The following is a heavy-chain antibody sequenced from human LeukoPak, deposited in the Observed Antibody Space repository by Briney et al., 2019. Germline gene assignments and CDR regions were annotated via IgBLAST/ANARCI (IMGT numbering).Heavy chain of an antibody. Sequence: GGSLRLSCAASGLTFSTYWMHWVRQAPGKGLVWVSRISSDGSITGYADSVKGRFTISRDNAKNTLYLQMNSLRAEDTAVYYCARHLNYYLDYWGQGTLVTVSS. CDR2: ISSDGSIT. CDR1: GLTFSTYW. J-gene: IGHJ4*02. D-gene: IGHD3-10*01. V-gene: IGHV3-74*01. CDR3: ARHLNYYLDY.